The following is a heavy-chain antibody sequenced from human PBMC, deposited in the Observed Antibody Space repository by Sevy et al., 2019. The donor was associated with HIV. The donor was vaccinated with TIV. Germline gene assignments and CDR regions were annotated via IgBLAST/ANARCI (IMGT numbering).Heavy chain of an antibody. Sequence: GGSLRLSCAASGFTFSNYGMHWVRQAPGKGLEWVALIRFDASTKYYKDSVKGGFTVSRDNAKNILYLQMNSLRPEDTAVYYWSKDLTGRYTSSSGDFDYWGQGTLVTISS. V-gene: IGHV3-30*02. CDR3: SKDLTGRYTSSSGDFDY. CDR1: GFTFSNYG. CDR2: IRFDASTK. D-gene: IGHD6-6*01. J-gene: IGHJ4*02.